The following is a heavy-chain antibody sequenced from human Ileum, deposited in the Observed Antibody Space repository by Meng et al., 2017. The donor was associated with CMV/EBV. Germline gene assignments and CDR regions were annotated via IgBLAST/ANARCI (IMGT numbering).Heavy chain of an antibody. Sequence: GDGLSQPSATLVLTCGVSDASFSDFYWSWTRHLPGKGLEWIGEIHPSVSTHYNPSLESRVSISVHMSNNQLSLKVSSVTAADTAVYYCARGQDNHKGGVHWGQGTLVTVSS. D-gene: IGHD1-14*01. V-gene: IGHV4-34*01. CDR3: ARGQDNHKGGVH. CDR2: IHPSVST. CDR1: DASFSDFY. J-gene: IGHJ4*02.